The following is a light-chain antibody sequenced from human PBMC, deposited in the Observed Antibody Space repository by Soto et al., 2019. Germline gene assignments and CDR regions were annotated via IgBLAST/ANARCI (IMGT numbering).Light chain of an antibody. V-gene: IGKV1-5*03. J-gene: IGKJ1*01. CDR2: KTS. CDR3: QQYNTYPGT. CDR1: QSISPW. Sequence: DIQMTQFPSTLSAFVGDRVTITCRASQSISPWLAWYRQKPGKAPKLLIYKTSSLNSGVPLRFSGSVSGTEFTRSIISLQPDDVATYYCQQYNTYPGTFGQGTKVEIK.